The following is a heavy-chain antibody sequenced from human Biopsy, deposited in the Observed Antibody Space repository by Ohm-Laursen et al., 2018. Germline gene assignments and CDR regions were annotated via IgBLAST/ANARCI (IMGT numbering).Heavy chain of an antibody. Sequence: GTLSLTCTVSGDSISSYYWSWIRQPPGKGLEWIGYVYYTGSTDYNPSLQSRVTISVDTSRNHFSLRLRSVTPADTAIYYCARDRGYYSDRTVPGYFDLWGRGTLVTVSS. CDR1: GDSISSYY. D-gene: IGHD3-22*01. CDR2: VYYTGST. V-gene: IGHV4-59*01. CDR3: ARDRGYYSDRTVPGYFDL. J-gene: IGHJ2*01.